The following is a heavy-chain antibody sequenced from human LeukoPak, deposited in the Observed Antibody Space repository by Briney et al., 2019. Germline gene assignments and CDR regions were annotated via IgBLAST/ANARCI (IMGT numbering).Heavy chain of an antibody. Sequence: GGSLRLSCVASGFPFSSYWMTWVRQAPGKGLEWVANIKQDGSKKSYVDSVKGRFTISRDNAKNSLYLQMNSLRAEDTAVYYCEATEVGGYWGQGTLVTVSS. V-gene: IGHV3-7*01. CDR3: EATEVGGY. J-gene: IGHJ4*02. CDR2: IKQDGSKK. D-gene: IGHD1-26*01. CDR1: GFPFSSYW.